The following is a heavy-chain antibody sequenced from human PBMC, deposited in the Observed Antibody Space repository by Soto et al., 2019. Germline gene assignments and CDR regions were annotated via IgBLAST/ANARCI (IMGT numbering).Heavy chain of an antibody. D-gene: IGHD2-15*01. CDR3: ARGDQYDILLRYYAMDV. CDR2: IAYDGINK. J-gene: IGHJ6*02. CDR1: GFTFSKFD. V-gene: IGHV3-30-3*01. Sequence: QVQLEESGGGVVQPGTSLRLSCVASGFTFSKFDMHWIRQTPDKRLQWVAFIAYDGINKYYTGSVKGRFTVSRDNSKSTVSLQMNNLGLEDTATYFCARGDQYDILLRYYAMDVWGLGTTVTISS.